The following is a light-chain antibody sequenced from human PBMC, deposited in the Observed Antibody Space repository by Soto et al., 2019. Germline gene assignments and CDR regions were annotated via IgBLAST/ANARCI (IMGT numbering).Light chain of an antibody. V-gene: IGLV4-60*02. CDR3: ETWDSNTWV. J-gene: IGLJ3*02. Sequence: QLVLTQSSSASASLGSSVKLTGTLSSGHNTYIIAWHQQQPGKAPRYLMKLEGSGSYNKGSGVPDRFSGSSSGADRYLTISNLQFEDEADYYCETWDSNTWVFGGGTTVTVL. CDR1: SGHNTYI. CDR2: LEGSGSY.